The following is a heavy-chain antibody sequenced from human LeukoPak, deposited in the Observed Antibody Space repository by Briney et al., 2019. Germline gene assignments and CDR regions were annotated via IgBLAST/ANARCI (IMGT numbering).Heavy chain of an antibody. J-gene: IGHJ5*02. CDR1: GGSISSSSYY. CDR2: IYYSGST. Sequence: SETLSLTCTVSGGSISSSSYYWGWIRQPPGKGLEWIGSIYYSGSTYYNPSLKSRVTISVDTSKNQFSLKLSSVTAADTAVYYCARHETFDYTRGVVDPWGQGTLVTVSS. D-gene: IGHD4-11*01. CDR3: ARHETFDYTRGVVDP. V-gene: IGHV4-39*01.